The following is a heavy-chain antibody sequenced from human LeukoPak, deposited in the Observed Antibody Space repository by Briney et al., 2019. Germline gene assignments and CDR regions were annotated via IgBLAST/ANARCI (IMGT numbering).Heavy chain of an antibody. Sequence: GGSLRLSCVASGFTFSNFVMHWVRQSPGKGLEYVSGIDTNEDLTYYATSVKGRFIISRDNPKNTVYLQMDSLRPDDMAVYYCVRDVKYYFGSGTYRWGQGTLVTVSS. J-gene: IGHJ4*02. D-gene: IGHD3-10*01. CDR3: VRDVKYYFGSGTYR. CDR1: GFTFSNFV. CDR2: IDTNEDLT. V-gene: IGHV3-64*01.